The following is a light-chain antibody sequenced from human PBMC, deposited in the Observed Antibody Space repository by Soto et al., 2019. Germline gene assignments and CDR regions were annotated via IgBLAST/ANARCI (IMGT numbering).Light chain of an antibody. CDR3: QQRINWPRT. Sequence: EIVVTQSPATLSLSPGERVTLSCRASQSVSSYLAWYQQKPGQAPRLLIYDASTRATGTPARFSGSGSGTDFTLTISSLEPEDSAVYYCQQRINWPRTFGGGTKVEI. J-gene: IGKJ4*01. V-gene: IGKV3-11*01. CDR2: DAS. CDR1: QSVSSY.